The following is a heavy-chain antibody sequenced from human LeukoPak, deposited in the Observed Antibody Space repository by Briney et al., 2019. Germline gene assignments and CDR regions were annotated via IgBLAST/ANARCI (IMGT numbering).Heavy chain of an antibody. V-gene: IGHV3-23*01. CDR2: ISGSGGTT. D-gene: IGHD5-12*01. CDR3: AKDPYRASSGLVDY. J-gene: IGHJ4*02. CDR1: GFTFSNYA. Sequence: GWSLRLSCATSGFTFSNYAVSWVRRAPGKGLAWGSSISGSGGTTYYADSVKGRFTISRDNSKNTLYLQMNSLRAEDTAVYYCAKDPYRASSGLVDYWGQGTLVTVSS.